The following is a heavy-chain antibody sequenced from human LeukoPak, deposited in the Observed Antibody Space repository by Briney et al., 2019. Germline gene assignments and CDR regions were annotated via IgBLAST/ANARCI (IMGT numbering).Heavy chain of an antibody. CDR2: IWYDGSNK. CDR1: GFTFSSYG. Sequence: GRSLRLSCAASGFTFSSYGMHWVRQAPGKGLEWVAVIWYDGSNKYYADSVKGRFTISRDNSKNTLYLQMNSLRAEDTAVYYCAKAQWELLLFDFWGQGTLVTVSS. V-gene: IGHV3-33*06. D-gene: IGHD1-26*01. CDR3: AKAQWELLLFDF. J-gene: IGHJ4*02.